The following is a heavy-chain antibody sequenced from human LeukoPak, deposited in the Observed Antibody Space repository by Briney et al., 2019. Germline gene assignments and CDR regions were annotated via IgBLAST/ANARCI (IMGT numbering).Heavy chain of an antibody. CDR2: IQQGGSEK. Sequence: PGGSLRLSCAASGFTFNNYWMSWVRQSPGKGLEWVANIQQGGSEKYFVDSVKGRFTISRDNARNSLYLQMNSLRAEDTAVYYCARGLDYGDYFDCWGQGTLVTVSS. V-gene: IGHV3-7*05. CDR1: GFTFNNYW. J-gene: IGHJ4*02. D-gene: IGHD4-17*01. CDR3: ARGLDYGDYFDC.